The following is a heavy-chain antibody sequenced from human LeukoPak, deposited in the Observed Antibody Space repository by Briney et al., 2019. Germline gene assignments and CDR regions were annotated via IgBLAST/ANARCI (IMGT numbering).Heavy chain of an antibody. V-gene: IGHV3-21*01. CDR1: GFTFSSYS. CDR3: ASDYSSGWYVPSYFDY. CDR2: ISSSSSYI. J-gene: IGHJ4*02. D-gene: IGHD6-19*01. Sequence: GGSLRLSCAASGFTFSSYSMNRVRQAPGKGLEWVSSISSSSSYIYYADSVKGRFTISRDNAKNSLYLQMNSLRAEDTAVYCCASDYSSGWYVPSYFDYWGQGTLVTVSS.